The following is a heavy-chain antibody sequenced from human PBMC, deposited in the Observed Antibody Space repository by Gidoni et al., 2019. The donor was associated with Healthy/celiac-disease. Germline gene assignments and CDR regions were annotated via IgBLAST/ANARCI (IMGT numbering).Heavy chain of an antibody. V-gene: IGHV4-61*02. J-gene: IGHJ4*02. Sequence: QVQLPESGPGLVKPSQTLSLTCTVSGGSISSGSYYWSWIRQPAGKGLEWIGRIYTSGSTNYNPSLKSRVTISVDTSKNQFSLKLSSVTAADTAVYYCARDSYGLDYWGQGTLVTVSS. CDR2: IYTSGST. D-gene: IGHD5-18*01. CDR3: ARDSYGLDY. CDR1: GGSISSGSYY.